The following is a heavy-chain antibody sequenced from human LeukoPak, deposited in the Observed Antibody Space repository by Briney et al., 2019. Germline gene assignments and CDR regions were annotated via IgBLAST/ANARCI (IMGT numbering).Heavy chain of an antibody. CDR1: GGSFSGYY. V-gene: IGHV4-34*01. Sequence: SETLSLTCAVYGGSFSGYYWSWIRQPPVKGLEWIGEINLGGSTDYNPSLKTRVTISVDTSKNHFSLKLSSVTAADTAVYYCATRSSIAYYFDYWGQGTLVTVSS. J-gene: IGHJ4*02. CDR3: ATRSSIAYYFDY. D-gene: IGHD6-6*01. CDR2: INLGGST.